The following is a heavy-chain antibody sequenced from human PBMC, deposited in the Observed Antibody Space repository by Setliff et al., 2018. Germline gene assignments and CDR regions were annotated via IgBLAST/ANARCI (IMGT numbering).Heavy chain of an antibody. CDR3: ARGGDIITIFGVVTPDFYYYMDV. V-gene: IGHV4-59*01. J-gene: IGHJ6*03. D-gene: IGHD3-3*01. CDR1: GGSISTYC. Sequence: PSETLSLTCTVSGGSISTYCWSWLRQTPVEGLEWIGYVYYSGTTNYNPFFRSRVTISVDRPKNQFSLKQSPVTAEDTAVYYCARGGDIITIFGVVTPDFYYYMDVWGTGTTVTVSS. CDR2: VYYSGTT.